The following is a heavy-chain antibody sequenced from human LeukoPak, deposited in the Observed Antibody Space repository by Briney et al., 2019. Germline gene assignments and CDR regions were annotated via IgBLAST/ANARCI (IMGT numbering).Heavy chain of an antibody. Sequence: ASVKVSCKASGYTFTSYAMNWVRQAPGQGLEWMGWINTNTGNPTYAQGFTGRFVFSLDTSVSTAYLQISSLKAEDTAVYYCARTGDSSGYYYETPAAFVSFDYWGQGTLVTVSS. D-gene: IGHD3-22*01. CDR2: INTNTGNP. CDR3: ARTGDSSGYYYETPAAFVSFDY. J-gene: IGHJ4*02. CDR1: GYTFTSYA. V-gene: IGHV7-4-1*02.